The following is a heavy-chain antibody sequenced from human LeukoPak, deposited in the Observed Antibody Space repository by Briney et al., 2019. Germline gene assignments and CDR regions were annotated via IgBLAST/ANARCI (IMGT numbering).Heavy chain of an antibody. CDR1: GFKFSDHY. Sequence: GGSLRLSCAASGFKFSDHYIDWVRQAPRKGLEWVGRSKNKASSYTTGYDASVEGTFTISKDVSESSLYLQMNSLTTEDTAVYDCGRNAINASNGMDVWGQGTTVTVSS. V-gene: IGHV3-72*01. J-gene: IGHJ6*02. CDR2: SKNKASSYTT. CDR3: GRNAINASNGMDV.